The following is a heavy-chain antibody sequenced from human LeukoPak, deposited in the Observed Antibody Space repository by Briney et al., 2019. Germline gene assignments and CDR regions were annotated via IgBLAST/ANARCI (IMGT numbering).Heavy chain of an antibody. J-gene: IGHJ4*02. CDR2: IHKTGDV. D-gene: IGHD4-11*01. Sequence: SETLSLTCSVSGDSTTSFYWSWIRQSPGKGLEWLGLIHKTGDVNYHPSFRSRLFLSVDRSKTQVSLRLRSVTAADTAVYYCARWGYSNRYYFDYWGQGTLVTVSS. CDR1: GDSTTSFY. CDR3: ARWGYSNRYYFDY. V-gene: IGHV4-59*01.